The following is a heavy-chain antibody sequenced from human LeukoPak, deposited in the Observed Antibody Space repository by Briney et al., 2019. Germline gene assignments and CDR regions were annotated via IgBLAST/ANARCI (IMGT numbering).Heavy chain of an antibody. CDR3: ARARRARSDAFDI. Sequence: GGSLRLSCAASGFTVSSNYMSWVRQAPGKGLEWVSVIYSGGSTYYADSVKGRFTISRDNSKNTLYLQMNSLRAEDTAVYYCARARRARSDAFDIWGQGTMVTVSS. J-gene: IGHJ3*02. V-gene: IGHV3-66*01. CDR2: IYSGGST. CDR1: GFTVSSNY.